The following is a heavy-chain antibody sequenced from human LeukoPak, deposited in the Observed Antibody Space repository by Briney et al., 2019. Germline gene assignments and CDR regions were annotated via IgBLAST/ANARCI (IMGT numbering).Heavy chain of an antibody. D-gene: IGHD1-26*01. J-gene: IGHJ5*02. CDR2: VNESGGT. V-gene: IGHV4-34*01. CDR3: ARGQGATVPQVGKNWFDP. Sequence: PSETLSLTCAVYIDSFSNYHWNWIRQTPAKGMEWIGEVNESGGTNITPSLRSRVILSVDTSKNQFSLKLISVTVADTAIYYCARGQGATVPQVGKNWFDPWGQGTRVTVSS. CDR1: IDSFSNYH.